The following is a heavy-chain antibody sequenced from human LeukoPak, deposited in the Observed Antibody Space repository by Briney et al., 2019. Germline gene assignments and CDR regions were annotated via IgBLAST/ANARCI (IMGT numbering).Heavy chain of an antibody. CDR3: ARGGGDGYNYGQDFDY. Sequence: ASVKVSCKASGYTFTGYYMHWVRQAPGQGLEWMGWINPNSGGTNYAQKFQGRVTMTRDTSISTAYMELSRLRSDDTAVYYCARGGGDGYNYGQDFDYWGQGTLVTVSS. CDR1: GYTFTGYY. D-gene: IGHD5-24*01. CDR2: INPNSGGT. J-gene: IGHJ4*02. V-gene: IGHV1-2*02.